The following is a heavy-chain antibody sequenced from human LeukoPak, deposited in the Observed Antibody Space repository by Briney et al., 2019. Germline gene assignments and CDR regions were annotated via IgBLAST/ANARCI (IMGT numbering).Heavy chain of an antibody. J-gene: IGHJ4*02. CDR3: ARDAYSSFGGSYYFDY. CDR2: IIPIFGTA. CDR1: EGTFSSYA. V-gene: IGHV1-69*13. Sequence: SVKVSCKASEGTFSSYAISWVRQAPGQGLEWMGGIIPIFGTANYAQKFQGRVTITADESTSTAYMELSSLRSEDTAVYYCARDAYSSFGGSYYFDYWGQGTLVTVSS. D-gene: IGHD3-16*01.